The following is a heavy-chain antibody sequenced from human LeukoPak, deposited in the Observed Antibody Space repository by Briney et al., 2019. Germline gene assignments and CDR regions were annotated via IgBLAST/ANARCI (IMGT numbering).Heavy chain of an antibody. CDR1: GFTFSSYA. CDR2: IGGSGGST. J-gene: IGHJ4*02. V-gene: IGHV3-23*01. CDR3: SGQYSSSSVVDY. Sequence: PGGSLRLSCAASGFTFSSYAMSWVRQAPGKGLEWVSAIGGSGGSTYYADSVKGRFTISRDNAKNSLYLQMNSLRAEDTAIYYCSGQYSSSSVVDYWGQGTLVTVSS. D-gene: IGHD6-6*01.